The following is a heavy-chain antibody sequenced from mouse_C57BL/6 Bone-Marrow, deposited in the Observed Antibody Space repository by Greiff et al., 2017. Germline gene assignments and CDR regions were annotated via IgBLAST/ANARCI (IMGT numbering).Heavy chain of an antibody. J-gene: IGHJ4*01. V-gene: IGHV1-4*01. CDR1: GYTFTSYT. CDR2: INPSSGYT. CDR3: ARKHLTVYAMDY. Sequence: QVQLQQSGAELARPGDSVKMSCKASGYTFTSYTMHWVKQRPGQGLEWIGYINPSSGYTKYNQKFKDKATLTADKSSSTAYMQLSSLTSEDSAVYYCARKHLTVYAMDYWGQGTSVTVSS.